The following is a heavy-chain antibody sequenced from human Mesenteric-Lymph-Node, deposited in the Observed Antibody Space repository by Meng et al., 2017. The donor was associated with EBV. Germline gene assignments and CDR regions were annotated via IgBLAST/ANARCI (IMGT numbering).Heavy chain of an antibody. CDR2: INHGGST. Sequence: QVQAQQRGAGLLKPSETLSLTCGVYGGCLSGYYWNWIRQPPGKGLEWIGDINHGGSTSYNPSLKSRVTISVDTSKNEFSLKMTSVTAADTAVYYCARDRHFDPWGQGTLVTVSS. J-gene: IGHJ5*02. CDR3: ARDRHFDP. CDR1: GGCLSGYY. V-gene: IGHV4-34*01.